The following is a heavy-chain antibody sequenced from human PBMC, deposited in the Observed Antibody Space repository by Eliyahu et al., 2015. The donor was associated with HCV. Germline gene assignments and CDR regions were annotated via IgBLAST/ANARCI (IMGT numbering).Heavy chain of an antibody. CDR3: ARGRYYYDSSGYYY. V-gene: IGHV1-8*01. Sequence: QVQLVQSGAEVKKPXASVKVXCKAXGYTFTSXDINWVRQATGQGLEWMGWMNPNSGNTGYAQKFQGRVTMTRNTSISTAYMELSSLRSEDTAVYYCARGRYYYDSSGYYYWGQGTLVTVSS. D-gene: IGHD3-22*01. CDR1: GYTFTSXD. CDR2: MNPNSGNT. J-gene: IGHJ4*02.